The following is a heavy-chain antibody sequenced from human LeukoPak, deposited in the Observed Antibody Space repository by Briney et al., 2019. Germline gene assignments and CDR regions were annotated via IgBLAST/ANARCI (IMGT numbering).Heavy chain of an antibody. Sequence: GGSLRLSCAASGFTFSSYGMHRVRQAPGKGLEWVAVIYYDGSYKYYADSVKGRFTISRDDYKNTLYLQMNSLRADDTAVYYCAREASGYYRDFWGQGTLVTVSS. CDR3: AREASGYYRDF. CDR2: IYYDGSYK. D-gene: IGHD3-3*01. CDR1: GFTFSSYG. V-gene: IGHV3-33*01. J-gene: IGHJ4*02.